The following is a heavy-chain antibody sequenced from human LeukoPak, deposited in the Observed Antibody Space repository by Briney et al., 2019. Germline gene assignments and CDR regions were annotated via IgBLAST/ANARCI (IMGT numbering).Heavy chain of an antibody. Sequence: GGSLRLSCATSGFSFSSYAMSWVRQAPGKGLEWVSAMSSSDDGRYYAASVRGRFTISRDNAKNSLYLQMNSLRAEDTAVYYCARWTDGDYVAAFDIWGQGTMVTVSS. D-gene: IGHD4-17*01. CDR3: ARWTDGDYVAAFDI. CDR2: MSSSDDGR. CDR1: GFSFSSYA. V-gene: IGHV3-23*01. J-gene: IGHJ3*02.